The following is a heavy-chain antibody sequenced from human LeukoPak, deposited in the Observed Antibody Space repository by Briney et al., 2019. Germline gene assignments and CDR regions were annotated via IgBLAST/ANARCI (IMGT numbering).Heavy chain of an antibody. J-gene: IGHJ6*04. CDR2: IKQDGSEK. Sequence: PVGSLRLSCAASGLTFSSYSISWVRQAPGHWLALVANIKQDGSEKYYVDSVKGRFTISRDSTKNSLYLQMNSLRAEDTAVYYCAELGITMIGGVWGKGTTVTISS. D-gene: IGHD3-10*02. CDR3: AELGITMIGGV. CDR1: GLTFSSYS. V-gene: IGHV3-7*01.